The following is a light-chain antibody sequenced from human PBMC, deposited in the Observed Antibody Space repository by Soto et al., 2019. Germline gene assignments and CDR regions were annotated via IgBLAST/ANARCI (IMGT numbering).Light chain of an antibody. CDR3: QQRSNWT. V-gene: IGKV3D-15*01. CDR2: GAS. J-gene: IGKJ5*01. CDR1: QSVSSN. Sequence: EIVLTQSPGTLSLSPGERATLSCRASQSVSSNLAWYQQKPGQAPRPLIYGASTRATGIPARFSGSGSGTEFTLTISSLQSEDFAVYYCQQRSNWTFGQGTRLEIK.